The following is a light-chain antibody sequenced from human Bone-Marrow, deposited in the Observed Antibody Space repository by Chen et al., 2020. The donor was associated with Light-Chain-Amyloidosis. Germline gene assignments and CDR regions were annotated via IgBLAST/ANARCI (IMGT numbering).Light chain of an antibody. CDR3: QQCYSSLLLT. Sequence: DIQMIQSPSSLSASVGDRVTITCRASQSISSYVNWYQLKPGKAPKLLIFAASSLQSGVPSRFSGGGSGTAFTLTISSLQPEDSATYFCQQCYSSLLLTFGGGTKVESK. V-gene: IGKV1-39*01. CDR1: QSISSY. CDR2: AAS. J-gene: IGKJ4*01.